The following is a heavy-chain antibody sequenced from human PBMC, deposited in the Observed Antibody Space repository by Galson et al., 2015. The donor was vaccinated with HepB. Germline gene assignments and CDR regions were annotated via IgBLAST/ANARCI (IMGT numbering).Heavy chain of an antibody. CDR1: GFTFSSYS. V-gene: IGHV3-48*02. J-gene: IGHJ5*02. CDR3: ARGSHIVVVPAANWFDP. CDR2: ISSSSSTI. D-gene: IGHD2-2*01. Sequence: SLRLSCAASGFTFSSYSMNWVRQAPGKGLEWVSYISSSSSTIYYADSVKGRFTISRDNAKNSLYLQMNSLRDEDTAVYYCARGSHIVVVPAANWFDPWGQGTLVTVSS.